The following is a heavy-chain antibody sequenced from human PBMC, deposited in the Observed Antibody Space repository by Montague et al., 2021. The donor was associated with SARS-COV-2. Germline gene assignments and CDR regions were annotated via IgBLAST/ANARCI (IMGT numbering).Heavy chain of an antibody. CDR2: INQSGRT. J-gene: IGHJ4*02. Sequence: SETLSLTCAVYGGSFSGYYWSWIRQPPEKGLEWIGEINQSGRTNNNPSLKSRVIISVGTSKNQFSLKLSSVTAADTAVYYCARRGSSVWEVTVSAELDYWGQGILVIVSS. CDR3: ARRGSSVWEVTVSAELDY. V-gene: IGHV4-34*01. CDR1: GGSFSGYY. D-gene: IGHD3-10*01.